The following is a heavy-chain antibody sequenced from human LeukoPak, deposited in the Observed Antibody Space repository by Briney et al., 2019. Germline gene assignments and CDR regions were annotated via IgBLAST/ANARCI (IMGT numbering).Heavy chain of an antibody. CDR3: ASGQTMVRGVIITPSYYYMDV. CDR1: GGSISSYY. CDR2: IYYSGGT. Sequence: SETLSLTCTVSGGSISSYYWSWIRQPPGEGVEGIGYIYYSGGTNYNPSLKSRVTISVDTSKNQFSLKLSSVTAADTAVYYCASGQTMVRGVIITPSYYYMDVWGKGTTVTVSS. D-gene: IGHD3-10*01. J-gene: IGHJ6*03. V-gene: IGHV4-59*13.